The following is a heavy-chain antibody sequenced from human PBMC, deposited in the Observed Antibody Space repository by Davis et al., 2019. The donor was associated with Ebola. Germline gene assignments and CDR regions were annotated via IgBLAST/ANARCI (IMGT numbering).Heavy chain of an antibody. V-gene: IGHV1-3*01. CDR1: GYTFTSYA. Sequence: AASVKVSCKASGYTFTSYAMHWVRQAPGQRLEWMGWINAGNGNTKYSQKFQGRVTITRDTSASTAYMELSSLRSEDTAVYYCARVIAVAGTWFDPWGQGTLVTVSS. CDR3: ARVIAVAGTWFDP. J-gene: IGHJ5*02. CDR2: INAGNGNT. D-gene: IGHD6-19*01.